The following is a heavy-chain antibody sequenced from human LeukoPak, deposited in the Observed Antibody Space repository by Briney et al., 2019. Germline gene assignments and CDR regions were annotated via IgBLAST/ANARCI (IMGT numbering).Heavy chain of an antibody. D-gene: IGHD5/OR15-5a*01. Sequence: PSETLSLTCTVSGGSISSGSYYWSWIRQPAGKGLEWIGRIYTSGSTNYNPSLKSRVTISVDTSKNQFSLKLSSVTAADTAVYYCARLAVSTIHLYYYYMDVWGKGTTVTISS. CDR2: IYTSGST. CDR1: GGSISSGSYY. J-gene: IGHJ6*03. V-gene: IGHV4-61*02. CDR3: ARLAVSTIHLYYYYMDV.